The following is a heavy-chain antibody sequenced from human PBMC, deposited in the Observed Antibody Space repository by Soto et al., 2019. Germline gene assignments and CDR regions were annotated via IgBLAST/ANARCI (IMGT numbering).Heavy chain of an antibody. V-gene: IGHV3-53*01. CDR2: IYIGGST. D-gene: IGHD3-22*01. Sequence: QSXRWLRRTFPASGFTVSRNNMSWGRQAPGKGLEWVSVIYIGGSTYYADSVKGRFTISRDNSKNTLYLQMNSLRAEDTAVYYCERARHDSPCYDRGQGTLVSISS. CDR3: ERARHDSPCYD. J-gene: IGHJ4*02. CDR1: GFTVSRNN.